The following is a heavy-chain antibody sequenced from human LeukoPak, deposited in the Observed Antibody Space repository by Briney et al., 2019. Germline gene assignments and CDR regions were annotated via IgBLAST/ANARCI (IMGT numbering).Heavy chain of an antibody. D-gene: IGHD6-13*01. V-gene: IGHV3-30-3*01. Sequence: GGTLRLSCAASGFTFSSYAMRWVRQAPGKGLEWVAVISYDGSNKYYADSVKGRFTISRDNSKNTLYLQMNSLRAEDTAVYYCARGSSGSWYGYWGQGTLVTVSS. CDR3: ARGSSGSWYGY. J-gene: IGHJ4*02. CDR2: ISYDGSNK. CDR1: GFTFSSYA.